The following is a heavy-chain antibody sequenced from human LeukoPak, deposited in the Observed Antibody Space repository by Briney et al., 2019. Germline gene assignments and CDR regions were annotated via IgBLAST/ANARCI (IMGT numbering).Heavy chain of an antibody. J-gene: IGHJ3*02. CDR1: GFTFSSYA. CDR2: ISYDGSNK. V-gene: IGHV3-30-3*01. CDR3: ARGGFDI. Sequence: GGSLRPSCAASGFTFSSYAMHWVRQAPGKGLEWVAVISYDGSNKYYADSVKGRFTISRDNPKNTLYLQMNSLRAEDTAVYYCARGGFDIWGQGTMVTVSS.